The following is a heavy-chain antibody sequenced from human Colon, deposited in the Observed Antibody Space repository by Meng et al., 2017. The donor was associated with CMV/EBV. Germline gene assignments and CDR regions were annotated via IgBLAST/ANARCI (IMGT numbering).Heavy chain of an antibody. CDR3: AKDAFHDSGMYLDH. D-gene: IGHD3-10*01. Sequence: SLKISCVASGFKYDDYAMHWVRQAPGKGLEWVSSISWSSGIIAYADSVKGRFIISRDNAKNSLYLQMSSLRAEDTALYYCAKDAFHDSGMYLDHWGQGALVTVSS. J-gene: IGHJ4*02. V-gene: IGHV3-9*01. CDR2: ISWSSGII. CDR1: GFKYDDYA.